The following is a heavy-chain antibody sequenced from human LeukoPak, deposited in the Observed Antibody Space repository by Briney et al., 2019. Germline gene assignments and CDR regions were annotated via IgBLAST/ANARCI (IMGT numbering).Heavy chain of an antibody. CDR3: ARPYDFHDSTGSYYSVAY. D-gene: IGHD3-22*01. V-gene: IGHV3-30*04. Sequence: GGSLRLSCAASGFTFSIYAMHWVRQAPGKGLEWVTLISYDGTTDYYADSVKGRFTISRDNSKNTLYLQMNSLRPEDTAVYYCARPYDFHDSTGSYYSVAYWGQGTLVTVSS. CDR1: GFTFSIYA. J-gene: IGHJ4*02. CDR2: ISYDGTTD.